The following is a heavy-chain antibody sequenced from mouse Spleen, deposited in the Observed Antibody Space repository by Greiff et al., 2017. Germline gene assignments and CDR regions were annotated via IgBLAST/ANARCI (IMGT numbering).Heavy chain of an antibody. J-gene: IGHJ4*01. Sequence: VQLQQPGAELVKPGASVKLSCKASGYTFTSYWMQWVKQRPGQGLEWIGEIDPSDSYTNYNQKFKGKATLTVDTSSSTAYMQLSSLTSEDSAVYYCAVRRAMDYWGQGTSVTVSS. V-gene: IGHV1-50*01. CDR3: AVRRAMDY. CDR1: GYTFTSYW. CDR2: IDPSDSYT.